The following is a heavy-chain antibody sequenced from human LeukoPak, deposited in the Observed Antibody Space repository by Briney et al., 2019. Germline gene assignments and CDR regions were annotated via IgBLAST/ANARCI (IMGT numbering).Heavy chain of an antibody. CDR1: GGSISSSSYS. D-gene: IGHD6-13*01. CDR3: ASHYYTGYSSSLGY. Sequence: SETLSLTCTVSGGSISSSSYSWGWIRQPPEKGLEWIASIYYSGSTYYNPSLKSRVTISVDTSKNQFSLKLSSVTAADTAVYYCASHYYTGYSSSLGYWGQGTLVTVSS. CDR2: IYYSGST. V-gene: IGHV4-39*07. J-gene: IGHJ4*02.